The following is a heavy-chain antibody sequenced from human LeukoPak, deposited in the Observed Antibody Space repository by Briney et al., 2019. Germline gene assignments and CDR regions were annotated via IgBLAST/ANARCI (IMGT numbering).Heavy chain of an antibody. J-gene: IGHJ4*02. CDR2: INHSGST. D-gene: IGHD2-2*01. Sequence: TSETLSLTCAVYGGSFSGYYWSWIRQPPGKVLEWVGEINHSGSTNYNPSLKSRVTISVDTSKNQFSLKLSSVSAADTAVYYCARGKRNWGQYQLRYFDYWGQGTLVTVSS. CDR1: GGSFSGYY. CDR3: ARGKRNWGQYQLRYFDY. V-gene: IGHV4-34*01.